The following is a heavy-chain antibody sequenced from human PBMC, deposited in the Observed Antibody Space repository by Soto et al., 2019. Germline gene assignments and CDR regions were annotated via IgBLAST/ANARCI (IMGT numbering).Heavy chain of an antibody. CDR1: GGSLGSYY. J-gene: IGHJ6*04. CDR3: ARDGDGRMTTNPYYYNGMDV. CDR2: AFYTGRA. Sequence: EPLPRPCNRPGGSLGSYYWDWIWHPPGRGLEWIGYAFYTGRANYNASLKRRVSISIDTSNYQFSLKLSSVHAAATAVYYCARDGDGRMTTNPYYYNGMDVWGRGSTGNVSS. D-gene: IGHD4-4*01. V-gene: IGHV4-59*01.